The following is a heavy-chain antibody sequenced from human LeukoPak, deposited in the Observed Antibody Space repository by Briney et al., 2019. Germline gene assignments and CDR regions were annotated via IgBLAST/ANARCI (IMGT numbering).Heavy chain of an antibody. CDR3: AKDLRAAAGTDAFDI. V-gene: IGHV3-48*03. J-gene: IGHJ3*02. CDR2: ISSSGSTI. Sequence: GGSLRLSCAASGFIFSSYEMNWVRQAPGKGLEWVSYISSSGSTIYYADSVKGRFTISRDNSKNTLYLQMNSLRAEDTAVYYCAKDLRAAAGTDAFDIWGQGTMVTVSS. D-gene: IGHD6-13*01. CDR1: GFIFSSYE.